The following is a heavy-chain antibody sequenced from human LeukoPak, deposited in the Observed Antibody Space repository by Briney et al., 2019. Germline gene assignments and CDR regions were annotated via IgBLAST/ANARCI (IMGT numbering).Heavy chain of an antibody. CDR2: INWNGGST. CDR1: GFTFDDYG. D-gene: IGHD6-6*01. V-gene: IGHV3-20*04. Sequence: GGSLRLSXAASGFTFDDYGMSWVRQAPGKGLEWVSGINWNGGSTGYADSVKGRFTISRDNAKNSLYLQMNSLRAEDTALYYCARIAARLFYYYLYMDVWGKGTTVTVSS. CDR3: ARIAARLFYYYLYMDV. J-gene: IGHJ6*03.